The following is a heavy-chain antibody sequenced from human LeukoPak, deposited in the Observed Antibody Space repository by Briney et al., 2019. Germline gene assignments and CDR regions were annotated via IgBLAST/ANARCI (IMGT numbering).Heavy chain of an antibody. Sequence: PGGSLRLSCAASGFTFSSYAMSWVRQAPGKGLEWVSAISGSGGSTYYADSVKGRFTISRDNSKNTLYLQMNSLRAEDTAVYYCAKDHILGPYYYGSSGYYYSSFDYWGQGTLVTVSS. CDR3: AKDHILGPYYYGSSGYYYSSFDY. J-gene: IGHJ4*02. D-gene: IGHD3-22*01. CDR2: ISGSGGST. CDR1: GFTFSSYA. V-gene: IGHV3-23*01.